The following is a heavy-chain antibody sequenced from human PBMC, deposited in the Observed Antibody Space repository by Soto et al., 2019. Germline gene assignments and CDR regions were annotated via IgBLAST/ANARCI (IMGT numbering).Heavy chain of an antibody. Sequence: GGSLRLSCAASGFTFSSYAMSWVRQAPGKGLEWVSAISGSGGSTYYADSVKGRFTISRDNSKNTLYLQMNSLRAEDTAVYYCANLYGDYVRGYKDDYWGQGTLVTVSS. CDR2: ISGSGGST. CDR1: GFTFSSYA. CDR3: ANLYGDYVRGYKDDY. J-gene: IGHJ4*02. V-gene: IGHV3-23*01. D-gene: IGHD4-17*01.